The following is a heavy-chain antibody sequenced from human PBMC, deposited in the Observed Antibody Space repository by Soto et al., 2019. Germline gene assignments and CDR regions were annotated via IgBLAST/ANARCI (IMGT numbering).Heavy chain of an antibody. J-gene: IGHJ6*02. Sequence: SVKVSWKASGGTFSSYAISWVRQAPGQGLEWMGGIIPIFGTANYAQKFQGRVTITADKSTSTAYMELSSLRSEDTAVYYCARQFIAAAGPALYYYYGMAVWRPGTTVTVSS. CDR3: ARQFIAAAGPALYYYYGMAV. V-gene: IGHV1-69*06. CDR2: IIPIFGTA. CDR1: GGTFSSYA. D-gene: IGHD6-13*01.